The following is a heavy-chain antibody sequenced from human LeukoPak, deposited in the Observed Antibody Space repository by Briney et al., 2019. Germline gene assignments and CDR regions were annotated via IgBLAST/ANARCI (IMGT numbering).Heavy chain of an antibody. V-gene: IGHV7-4-1*02. CDR2: INTNTGNP. D-gene: IGHD2-8*01. CDR1: GYTFTSYG. CDR3: AKGGEGTGMRLEY. J-gene: IGHJ4*02. Sequence: ASVKVSCKASGYTFTSYGISWVRQAPGQGLEWMGWINTNTGNPAYAQGFTGRFVFTLDTSVSTAYLQISGLKTEDTAIYYCAKGGEGTGMRLEYWGQGTLVTVSS.